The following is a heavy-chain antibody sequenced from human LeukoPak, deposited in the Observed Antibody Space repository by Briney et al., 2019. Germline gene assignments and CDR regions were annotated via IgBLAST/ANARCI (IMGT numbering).Heavy chain of an antibody. CDR2: IYYSGSI. Sequence: SETLSLTCTVSGGSISNSAYYWGWIRQPPGKGLESIGSIYYSGSIYHNPSLKSRVTISVDTSKNQFSLKLTSVTAADTAVYYCARVGDSITHYFNYWGQGTLVTVSS. V-gene: IGHV4-39*01. D-gene: IGHD6-13*01. CDR1: GGSISNSAYY. CDR3: ARVGDSITHYFNY. J-gene: IGHJ4*02.